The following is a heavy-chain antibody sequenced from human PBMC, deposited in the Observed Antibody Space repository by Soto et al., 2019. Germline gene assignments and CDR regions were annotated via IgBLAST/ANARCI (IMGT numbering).Heavy chain of an antibody. J-gene: IGHJ6*02. CDR1: GGSISSGYYY. CDR2: IYYSGNT. Sequence: ASETLSLTCSVSGGSISSGYYYWSWIRQPPGKGLEWIGNIYYSGNTYYNPSLKSRLIISVDTSKNQFSLKLSSVTAADTAVYYCARVGSLATTVPFYYYGMDVWGQGTTVTVSS. CDR3: ARVGSLATTVPFYYYGMDV. V-gene: IGHV4-30-4*01. D-gene: IGHD5-12*01.